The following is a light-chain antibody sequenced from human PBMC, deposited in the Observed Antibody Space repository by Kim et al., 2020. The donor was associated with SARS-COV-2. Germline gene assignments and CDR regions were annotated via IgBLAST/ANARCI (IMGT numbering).Light chain of an antibody. CDR3: QKNNSAPCT. CDR1: KGITNS. V-gene: IGKV1-27*01. J-gene: IGKJ1*01. CDR2: AAA. Sequence: GGAATCSVLASKGITNSLAWDHRKPRKVPQRLIYAAAAWQTGGPARFSGSGAGTDFTLTISSRQPEEVATYYSQKNNSAPCTFGQGTKVDIK.